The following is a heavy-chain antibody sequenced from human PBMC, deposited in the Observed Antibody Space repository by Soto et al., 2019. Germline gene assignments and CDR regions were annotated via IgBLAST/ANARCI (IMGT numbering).Heavy chain of an antibody. V-gene: IGHV1-2*02. D-gene: IGHD5-18*01. CDR1: GYTFSAYY. J-gene: IGHJ4*02. Sequence: QVHLVQSGAEVKKPGASVKVSCKTSGYTFSAYYMHWVRQAPGQGLEWMGWINPKSGGTLYAQKFQDRVTITRDTSASTVYMELSSLRSEDTAIYYCARGGLSTAMVRVCQFWGQGTLVTVSS. CDR2: INPKSGGT. CDR3: ARGGLSTAMVRVCQF.